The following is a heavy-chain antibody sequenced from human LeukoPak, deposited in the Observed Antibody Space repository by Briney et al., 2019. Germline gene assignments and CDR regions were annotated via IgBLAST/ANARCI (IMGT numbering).Heavy chain of an antibody. Sequence: SETLSLTCTVSGGSISSYYWSWIRQPAGKGLEWIWRIYTSGSTNYNPSLKSRVTMSVDTSKNQFSLKLSSVTAADTAVYYCARDPYDFWSGYFSDYAFDIWGQGTMVTVSS. D-gene: IGHD3-3*01. V-gene: IGHV4-4*07. CDR3: ARDPYDFWSGYFSDYAFDI. J-gene: IGHJ3*02. CDR2: IYTSGST. CDR1: GGSISSYY.